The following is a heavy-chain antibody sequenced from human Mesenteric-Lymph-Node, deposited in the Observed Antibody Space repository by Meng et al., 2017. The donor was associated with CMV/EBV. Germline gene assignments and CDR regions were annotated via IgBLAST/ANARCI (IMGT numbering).Heavy chain of an antibody. D-gene: IGHD3-9*01. J-gene: IGHJ4*02. CDR2: INPKTGGR. CDR3: ARDRDTDWYSPFDY. Sequence: QVQLVQSGAEVQKPGASVMVSCKASVYSFTGYSIHWVRQAPGQGLEWMGRINPKTGGRSYAQNFQGRVTMTRDTSINTAYMEVNRLNSDDTAMYYCARDRDTDWYSPFDYWGPGTLVTVSS. V-gene: IGHV1-2*06. CDR1: VYSFTGYS.